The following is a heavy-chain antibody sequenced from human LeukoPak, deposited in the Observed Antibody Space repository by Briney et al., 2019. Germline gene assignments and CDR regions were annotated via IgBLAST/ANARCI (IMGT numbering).Heavy chain of an antibody. J-gene: IGHJ4*02. CDR2: ISSSDGNT. Sequence: GGSLRLSCAAYGFTFNNYVMSWDRQAPGKGLEWVSTISSSDGNTYYADSVKGRFTISRDNSKTSLFLQMNSLRAEDTAVYYCAKGTYLGELSAADYWGQGTLITVSS. CDR3: AKGTYLGELSAADY. CDR1: GFTFNNYV. V-gene: IGHV3-23*01. D-gene: IGHD3-16*02.